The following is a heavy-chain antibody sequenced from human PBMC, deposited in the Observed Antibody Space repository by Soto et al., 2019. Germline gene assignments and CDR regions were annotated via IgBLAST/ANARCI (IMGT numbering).Heavy chain of an antibody. CDR1: DLTFRNAG. CDR2: FKSKVDGGTT. Sequence: PGRLQRFPCAAFDLTFRNAGLTWFGKSPGKGLEGVGRFKSKVDGGTTDYAAHVKGRFTISRDDSKNTLYLQMNSLKTDDTAVYYCTTDFRPRRWEGAHYWGQGTLVTVSS. D-gene: IGHD1-26*01. CDR3: TTDFRPRRWEGAHY. V-gene: IGHV3-15*07. J-gene: IGHJ4*02.